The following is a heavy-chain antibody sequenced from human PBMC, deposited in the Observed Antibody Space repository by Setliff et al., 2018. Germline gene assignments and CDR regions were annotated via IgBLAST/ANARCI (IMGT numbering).Heavy chain of an antibody. D-gene: IGHD6-19*01. CDR3: ARAISGWFSAHYYYMDV. V-gene: IGHV4-61*09. CDR2: IYTSWST. CDR1: GDSISSRRNY. J-gene: IGHJ6*03. Sequence: SSETLSLTCTVSGDSISSRRNYWGWFRQPAGKELEWIGQIYTSWSTNYNPSLKSRVTISLDTSRNQFSLRLQSVTAADTAVYFCARAISGWFSAHYYYMDVWGKGTTVTVSS.